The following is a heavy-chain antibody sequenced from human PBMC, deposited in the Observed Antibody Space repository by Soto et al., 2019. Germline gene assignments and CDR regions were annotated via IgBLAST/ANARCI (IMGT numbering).Heavy chain of an antibody. D-gene: IGHD5-12*01. CDR3: ARFVRWLPRNYFDY. CDR1: GYTFTSYD. V-gene: IGHV1-8*01. Sequence: GASVKFSCKASGYTFTSYDINWVRQATGQGLEWMGWMNPNSGNTGYAQKFQGRVTMTRNTSISTAYMELSSLRSEDTAVYYCARFVRWLPRNYFDYWGQGTLVTSPQ. J-gene: IGHJ4*02. CDR2: MNPNSGNT.